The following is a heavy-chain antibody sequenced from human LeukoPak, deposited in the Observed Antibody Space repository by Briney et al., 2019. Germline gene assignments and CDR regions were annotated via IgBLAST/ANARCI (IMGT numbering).Heavy chain of an antibody. CDR1: GFTFSSYW. J-gene: IGHJ6*04. V-gene: IGHV3-74*01. D-gene: IGHD2-15*01. CDR3: ARGGSYSPAQIYGMDV. Sequence: GGSLRLSCAASGFTFSSYWMHWVRQAPGKGLVWVSRINSDGSSTSYADSVKGRFTISRDNAKNTLYLQMNSLRAEVTAVYYCARGGSYSPAQIYGMDVWGKGTTVTVSS. CDR2: INSDGSST.